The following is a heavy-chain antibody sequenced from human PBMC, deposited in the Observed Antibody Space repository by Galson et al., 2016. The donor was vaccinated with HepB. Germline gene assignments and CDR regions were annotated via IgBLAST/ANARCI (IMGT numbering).Heavy chain of an antibody. Sequence: ETLSLTCSVSDVSVNSEAYHWIWIRQPPGRGLEWLGHTYPSRPSSYNPSLKSRVTMSVDTSKNQFSLTLSSVTAADTAVYYCATYFVGRGGSGYWGTGALVTVSS. V-gene: IGHV4-61*08. CDR3: ATYFVGRGGSGY. CDR2: TYPSRPS. D-gene: IGHD3-16*01. J-gene: IGHJ4*02. CDR1: DVSVNSEAYH.